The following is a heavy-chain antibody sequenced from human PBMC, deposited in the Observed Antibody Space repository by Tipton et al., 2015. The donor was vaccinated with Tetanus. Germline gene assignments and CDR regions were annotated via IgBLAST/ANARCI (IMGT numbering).Heavy chain of an antibody. CDR2: ISYDGSHE. CDR3: AREFTPVVTTTRFDH. D-gene: IGHD4-17*01. J-gene: IGHJ4*02. V-gene: IGHV3-30-3*01. CDR1: GFSFSSFA. Sequence: SLRLSCAVSGFSFSSFAMHWFRQAPGKGLEWLTVISYDGSHEIHADSVKGRFIISRDNSKNTLYLQMNNLRSEDTAHYFCAREFTPVVTTTRFDHWGQGALVTVSS.